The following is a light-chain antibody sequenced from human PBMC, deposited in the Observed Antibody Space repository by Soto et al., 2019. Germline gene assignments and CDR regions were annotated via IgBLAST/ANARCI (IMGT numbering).Light chain of an antibody. CDR2: AAS. CDR1: QNIDNY. CDR3: QQSYDTPLT. J-gene: IGKJ4*01. V-gene: IGKV1-39*01. Sequence: DIQMTQSPSSLSASVGDRVTITCRASQNIDNYLNWFQQKPGSAPKLLIHAASTLHSDFPSRFSGSGSGTHFTLTISSLQPEDVATYYCQQSYDTPLTFGGGTRVELK.